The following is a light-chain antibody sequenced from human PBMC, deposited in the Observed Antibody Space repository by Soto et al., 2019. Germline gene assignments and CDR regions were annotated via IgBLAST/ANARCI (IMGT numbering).Light chain of an antibody. CDR2: EVS. V-gene: IGLV2-8*01. Sequence: QSALTQPPSASGYPGQSVTISCTGTSSDVGGYNYVSWYQQHPGKAPKFMIYEVSKRPSGVPDRFSGSKSGNTASLTVSGLQAEDEADYYCSSYAGSNFVVFGGGTKLTVL. J-gene: IGLJ2*01. CDR3: SSYAGSNFVV. CDR1: SSDVGGYNY.